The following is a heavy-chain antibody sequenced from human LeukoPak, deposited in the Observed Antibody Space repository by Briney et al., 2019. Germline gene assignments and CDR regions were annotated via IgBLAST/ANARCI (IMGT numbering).Heavy chain of an antibody. D-gene: IGHD3-9*01. CDR1: GYTFTSYG. CDR2: ISAYNGNT. J-gene: IGHJ4*02. Sequence: ASVKVSCKASGYTFTSYGISWVRQAPGQGLEWMGWISAYNGNTNYAQKLQGRVTMTTDTSTSTAYMELRSLRPDDTAVYYCARGTYYAILTGFRTHRPFDYWGQGTLVTVSS. V-gene: IGHV1-18*01. CDR3: ARGTYYAILTGFRTHRPFDY.